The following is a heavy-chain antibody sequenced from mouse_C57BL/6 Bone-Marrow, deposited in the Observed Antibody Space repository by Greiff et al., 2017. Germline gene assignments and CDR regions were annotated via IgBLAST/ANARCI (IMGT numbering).Heavy chain of an antibody. J-gene: IGHJ3*01. V-gene: IGHV1-76*01. CDR3: AREGTLSLDYDYDGEFAY. CDR1: GYTFTDYY. Sequence: VQLQQSGAELVRPGASVKLSCKASGYTFTDYYINWVKQRPGQGLEWIARIYPGSGNTYYNEKFKGKATLTAEKSSSTAYMQLSSLTSEDSAVYFCAREGTLSLDYDYDGEFAYWGQGTLVTVSA. CDR2: IYPGSGNT. D-gene: IGHD2-4*01.